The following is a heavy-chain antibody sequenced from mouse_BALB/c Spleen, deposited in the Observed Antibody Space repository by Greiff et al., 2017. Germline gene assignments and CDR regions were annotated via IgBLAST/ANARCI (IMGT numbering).Heavy chain of an antibody. CDR1: GYTFTSYW. D-gene: IGHD1-1*01. J-gene: IGHJ2*01. CDR3: TRRYYGSSHYFDY. CDR2: IYPGNSDT. Sequence: EVQLQQSGTVLARPGASVKMSCKASGYTFTSYWMHWVKQRPGQGLEWIGAIYPGNSDTSYNQKFKGKAKLTAVTSTSTAYMELSSLTNEDSAVYYCTRRYYGSSHYFDYWGQGTTLTVSS. V-gene: IGHV1-5*01.